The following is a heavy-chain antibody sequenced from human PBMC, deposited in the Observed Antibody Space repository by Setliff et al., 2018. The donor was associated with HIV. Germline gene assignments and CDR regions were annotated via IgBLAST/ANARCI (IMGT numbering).Heavy chain of an antibody. CDR1: GASISSSHYY. CDR3: ARLRGLNLEPFDY. J-gene: IGHJ4*02. D-gene: IGHD1-1*01. Sequence: SETLSLTCTVSGASISSSHYYWGWIRQPPGKGLEWIGSICNTGSIHYNPSLKSRLTISVDTSTNKFSLKLSSVTAADTAVYYCARLRGLNLEPFDYWGQGTLVTVSS. CDR2: ICNTGSI. V-gene: IGHV4-39*01.